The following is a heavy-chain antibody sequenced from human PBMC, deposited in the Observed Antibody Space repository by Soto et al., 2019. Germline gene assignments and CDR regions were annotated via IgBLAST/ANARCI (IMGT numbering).Heavy chain of an antibody. CDR1: GGSFNGYY. J-gene: IGHJ5*02. CDR2: INHSGST. D-gene: IGHD3-10*01. CDR3: ARAGNGSGYNWFVP. V-gene: IGHV4-34*01. Sequence: PSETLSLTCAVYGGSFNGYYWSRIRQPPGKGLEWIGEINHSGSTNYNPSLKSRVTISVDTSKNQFSLKLSSVTAADTSVYYCARAGNGSGYNWFVPWGQGTLVTVSS.